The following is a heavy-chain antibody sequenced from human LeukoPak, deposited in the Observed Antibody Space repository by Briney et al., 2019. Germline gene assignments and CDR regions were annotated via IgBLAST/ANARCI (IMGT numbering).Heavy chain of an antibody. CDR2: INGDGRST. CDR1: GFTFSNYW. J-gene: IGHJ2*01. Sequence: PGGSLRLSCAASGFTFSNYWMHWVRQAPGKGLVWVSRINGDGRSTTYADSVKGRFTISRDNAKNSLYLQMNSLRAEDTAVYYCAGSDTTGYSPREWDYWYFDLWGRGTLVTVSS. D-gene: IGHD3-9*01. V-gene: IGHV3-74*01. CDR3: AGSDTTGYSPREWDYWYFDL.